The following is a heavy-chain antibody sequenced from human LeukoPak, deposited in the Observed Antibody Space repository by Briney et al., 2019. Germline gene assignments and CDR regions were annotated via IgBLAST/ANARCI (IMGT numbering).Heavy chain of an antibody. CDR1: GGSISSYY. CDR2: IYYSGST. V-gene: IGHV4-59*01. Sequence: PSETLSLTCTVSGGSISSYYWSWIRQPPGKGLEWIGYIYYSGSTNYNPSLKSRVTISVDTSKNQFSLKLSSVTAADTAVYYCARLGWLQSYPSDYWGQGTLVTVSS. D-gene: IGHD5-24*01. J-gene: IGHJ4*02. CDR3: ARLGWLQSYPSDY.